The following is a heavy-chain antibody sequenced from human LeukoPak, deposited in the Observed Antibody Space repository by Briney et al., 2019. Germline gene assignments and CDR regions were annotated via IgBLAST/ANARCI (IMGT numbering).Heavy chain of an antibody. CDR3: TRDRRRLDY. J-gene: IGHJ4*02. CDR2: ISSNSGDT. V-gene: IGHV3-11*05. CDR1: GSTFSSYA. Sequence: GASLRLSFAASGSTFSSYAMSWVRQAPGKGLEWLSYISSNSGDTNYLDSLRGRFTISMDNAKNSLYLQMNSLRVEDTAVYYCTRDRRRLDYLGEGTLVTVSS.